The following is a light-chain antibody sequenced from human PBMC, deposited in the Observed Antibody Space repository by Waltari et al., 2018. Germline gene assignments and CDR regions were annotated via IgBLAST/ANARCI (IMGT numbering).Light chain of an antibody. J-gene: IGKJ4*01. V-gene: IGKV3-11*01. CDR1: QTVSTP. Sequence: EILLTQSPATLSLSPGERATLSCRASQTVSTPLAWFQQKPGQPPRPIIYDASNRANDIPGRFRGSGSGTDFTLSISSLEPEDLAVYYCHQGYSWPFTFGGGTKVQIK. CDR2: DAS. CDR3: HQGYSWPFT.